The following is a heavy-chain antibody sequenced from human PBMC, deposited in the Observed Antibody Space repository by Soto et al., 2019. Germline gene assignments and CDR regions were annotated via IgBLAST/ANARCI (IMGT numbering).Heavy chain of an antibody. D-gene: IGHD2-21*02. CDR1: GFTFSSYW. Sequence: GGSLRLSCAASGFTFSSYWMSWVRQAPGKGLEWVANIKQDGSEKYYVDSVKGRFTISRENAKNSLYLQMNSLRAEDTAVYYCARRDCGGDCYDSTLDYLGQGTLVTVSS. J-gene: IGHJ4*02. V-gene: IGHV3-7*05. CDR3: ARRDCGGDCYDSTLDY. CDR2: IKQDGSEK.